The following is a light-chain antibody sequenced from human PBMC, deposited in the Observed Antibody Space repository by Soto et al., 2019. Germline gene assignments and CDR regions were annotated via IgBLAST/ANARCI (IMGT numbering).Light chain of an antibody. CDR1: SSNVGRNT. V-gene: IGLV1-44*01. CDR3: AAWDDSLNAVV. CDR2: SNN. J-gene: IGLJ2*01. Sequence: QSVLTQPPSASGTPGQRVTISCSGSSSNVGRNTVNWYQQLPGTAPKLLIYSNNQRPSGVPDRFSGSKSGTSASLAISGLQSEDEADYYYAAWDDSLNAVVFGGGTKLTVL.